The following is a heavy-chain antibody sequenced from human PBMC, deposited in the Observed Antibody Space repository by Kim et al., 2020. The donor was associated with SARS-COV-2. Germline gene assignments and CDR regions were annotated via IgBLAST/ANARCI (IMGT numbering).Heavy chain of an antibody. J-gene: IGHJ3*02. D-gene: IGHD1-26*01. CDR2: INHSGST. V-gene: IGHV4-34*01. CDR3: ARGQGGGATAFEI. CDR1: GGSFSGYY. Sequence: SETLSLTCAVYGGSFSGYYWSWIRQPPGKGLEWIGEINHSGSTNYNPSLKSRVTISVDTSKNQFSLKLSSVTAADTAVYYCARGQGGGATAFEIWGQGTMVTVSS.